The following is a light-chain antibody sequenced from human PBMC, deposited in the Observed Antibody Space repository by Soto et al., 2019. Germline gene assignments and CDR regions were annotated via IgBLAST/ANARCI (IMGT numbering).Light chain of an antibody. V-gene: IGKV1-8*01. CDR2: AAS. J-gene: IGKJ3*01. CDR3: QQYYKGRFT. CDR1: QGISSY. Sequence: AIRMTQSPSSLSASTGDRVTITCRASQGISSYLAWYQQKPGKAPKLLIYAASTLQSGVPSRFSGSGSGTDFTLTISCLQSEDFATYYCQQYYKGRFTFGPGTKVDIK.